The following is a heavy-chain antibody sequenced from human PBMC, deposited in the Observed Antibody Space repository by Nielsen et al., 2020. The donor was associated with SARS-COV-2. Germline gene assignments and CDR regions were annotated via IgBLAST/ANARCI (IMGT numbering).Heavy chain of an antibody. V-gene: IGHV1-58*01. D-gene: IGHD6-19*01. J-gene: IGHJ4*02. CDR3: AADSYSSGWYSYFDY. CDR1: GFTFTSSA. Sequence: SVKVSCKASGFTFTSSAVQWVRQARGQRLEWIGWIVVGSGSTNYAQKFQERVTITRDMSTSTAYMELSSLRSEDTAVYYCAADSYSSGWYSYFDYWGQGTLVTVSS. CDR2: IVVGSGST.